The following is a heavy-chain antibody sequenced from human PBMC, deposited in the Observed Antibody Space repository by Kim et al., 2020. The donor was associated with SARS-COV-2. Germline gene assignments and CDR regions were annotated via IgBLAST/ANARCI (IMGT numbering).Heavy chain of an antibody. Sequence: ETLSLTCSVSGGSISNYFWTWIRQPAGKGLEWIGRIYTTGTTNYNSSLKSRVTMSVDTPKNQFSLELTSVTAADTAVYYCAREMTTMRGLDYWGQGTLVTVSS. V-gene: IGHV4-4*07. D-gene: IGHD4-4*01. CDR3: AREMTTMRGLDY. CDR1: GGSISNYF. J-gene: IGHJ4*02. CDR2: IYTTGTT.